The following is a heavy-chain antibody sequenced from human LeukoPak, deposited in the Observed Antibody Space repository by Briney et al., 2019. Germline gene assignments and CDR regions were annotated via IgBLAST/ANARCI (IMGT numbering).Heavy chain of an antibody. D-gene: IGHD1-7*01. J-gene: IGHJ5*02. CDR2: IYPGGSQT. Sequence: GESLKISCKASSYSFTNYWIGWVRQMPGKGLEWMGIIYPGGSQTIYSPSFEGQVTISVDRSTSTAYLQWNTLKASDTAMYYCARRNFTSVWFDPWGQGALVTVSS. CDR1: SYSFTNYW. CDR3: ARRNFTSVWFDP. V-gene: IGHV5-51*01.